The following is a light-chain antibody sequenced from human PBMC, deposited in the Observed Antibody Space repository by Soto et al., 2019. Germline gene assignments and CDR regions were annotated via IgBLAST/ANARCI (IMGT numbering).Light chain of an antibody. V-gene: IGLV2-11*01. Sequence: QSVLTQPRPVSGSPGQSVTISCTGTSSDVGGYNYVSWYQQHPGKAPKLMIYDVSKRPSGVPDRFSGSKSGNTASLTISGLQAEDEADYYCCSYAGSYTSYVFGTGTKGTVL. J-gene: IGLJ1*01. CDR3: CSYAGSYTSYV. CDR2: DVS. CDR1: SSDVGGYNY.